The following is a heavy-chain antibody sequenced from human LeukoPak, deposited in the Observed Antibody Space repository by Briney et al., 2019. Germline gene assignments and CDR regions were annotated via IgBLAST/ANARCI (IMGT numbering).Heavy chain of an antibody. Sequence: GASVKVSCKASGYTFTSYDINWVRQATGQGLEWMGWMNPNSGNTGYAQKFQGRVTITRNTSISTAYMELSSLRSEDTAVYYCARGVGGYCSSTSCSNWFDPWGQGTLVTVSS. V-gene: IGHV1-8*03. CDR1: GYTFTSYD. D-gene: IGHD2-2*01. J-gene: IGHJ5*02. CDR3: ARGVGGYCSSTSCSNWFDP. CDR2: MNPNSGNT.